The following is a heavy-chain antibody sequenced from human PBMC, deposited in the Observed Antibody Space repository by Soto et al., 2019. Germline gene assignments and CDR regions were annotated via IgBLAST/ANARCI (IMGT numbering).Heavy chain of an antibody. Sequence: VQLVQSGAEVKKPGSSVKVSCKASGGTFSNYPFIWVRQAPGQGLDWMGGIIPIFGTTDYGHRFQGSVTLTADASTNTAYMALSSLRSDDTAVYYCALGLTGGGGCYSHFDYWGQGTLVSVSS. J-gene: IGHJ4*02. D-gene: IGHD2-21*02. CDR1: GGTFSNYP. CDR2: IIPIFGTT. V-gene: IGHV1-69*01. CDR3: ALGLTGGGGCYSHFDY.